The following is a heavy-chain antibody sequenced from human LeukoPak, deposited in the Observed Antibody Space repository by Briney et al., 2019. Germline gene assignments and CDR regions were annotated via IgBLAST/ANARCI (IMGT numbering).Heavy chain of an antibody. CDR1: GYTFTSYA. Sequence: GASVKVSCKASGYTFTSYAMHWVRQAPGQGLEWMGWINPDSGGTIYAQNFQGRVTMTRDTSISTAYMELSSLRSDDTAVYYCARDLGDTYGSVGDFDYWGQGTLVTVSS. CDR3: ARDLGDTYGSVGDFDY. D-gene: IGHD3-10*01. CDR2: INPDSGGT. V-gene: IGHV1-2*02. J-gene: IGHJ4*02.